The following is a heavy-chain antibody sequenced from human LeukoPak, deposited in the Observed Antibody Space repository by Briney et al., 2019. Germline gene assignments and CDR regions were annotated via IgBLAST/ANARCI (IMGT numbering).Heavy chain of an antibody. CDR3: ARDIGYYDSSGYPRDAFDI. CDR1: GGSISSYY. D-gene: IGHD3-22*01. CDR2: IYTSGST. Sequence: SETLSLTCTVSGGSISSYYWSWIRQPAGKGVKWIGRIYTSGSTNYNPCLKSRVTMSVDTSKSQFSLKLSSVTAADTAVYYCARDIGYYDSSGYPRDAFDIWGQGTMVTVSS. J-gene: IGHJ3*02. V-gene: IGHV4-4*07.